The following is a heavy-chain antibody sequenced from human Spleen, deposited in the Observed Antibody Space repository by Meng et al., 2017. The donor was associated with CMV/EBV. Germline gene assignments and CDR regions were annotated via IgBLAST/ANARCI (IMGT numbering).Heavy chain of an antibody. CDR2: ISGSGGST. CDR1: GFSFSDYA. Sequence: GGSLRLSCAASGFSFSDYAMNWVRQSPGKGLEWVSGISGSGGSTYYGDSVKGRFTISRDNSKNTLYLQMNSLRPADTAIYYCARNPIRGVIISPYYYYYGMDVWGQGTTVTVSS. J-gene: IGHJ6*02. CDR3: ARNPIRGVIISPYYYYYGMDV. D-gene: IGHD3-10*01. V-gene: IGHV3-23*01.